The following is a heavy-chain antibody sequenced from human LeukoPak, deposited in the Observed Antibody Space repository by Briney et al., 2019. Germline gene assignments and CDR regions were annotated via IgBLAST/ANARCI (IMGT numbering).Heavy chain of an antibody. V-gene: IGHV1-8*01. Sequence: ASVKVSCKASGYTFTSYDINWVRQATGQGLEWMGWMNPNSGNTGYAQKFQGRVTMTRNTSISTAYMELSSLRSEDTAVYYCARENPREGYSYGFLGYWGQGTLVTVSS. D-gene: IGHD5-18*01. CDR3: ARENPREGYSYGFLGY. CDR2: MNPNSGNT. CDR1: GYTFTSYD. J-gene: IGHJ4*02.